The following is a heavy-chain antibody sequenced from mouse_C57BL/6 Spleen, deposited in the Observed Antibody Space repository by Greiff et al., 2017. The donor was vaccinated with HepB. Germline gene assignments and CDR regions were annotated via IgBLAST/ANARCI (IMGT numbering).Heavy chain of an antibody. V-gene: IGHV1-39*01. D-gene: IGHD2-2*01. Sequence: VQLKESGPELVKPGASVKISCKASGYSFTDYNMNWVKQSNGKSLEWIGVINPNYGTTSYNQKFKGKATLTVDQSSSTAYMQLNSLTSEDSAVYYCARSAMVTTQYYYAMDYWGQGTSVTVSS. CDR2: INPNYGTT. CDR3: ARSAMVTTQYYYAMDY. J-gene: IGHJ4*01. CDR1: GYSFTDYN.